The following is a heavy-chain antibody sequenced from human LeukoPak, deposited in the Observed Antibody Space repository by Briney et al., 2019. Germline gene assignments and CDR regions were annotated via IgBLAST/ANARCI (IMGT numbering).Heavy chain of an antibody. D-gene: IGHD2-2*01. J-gene: IGHJ4*02. CDR1: GFTFSSYS. V-gene: IGHV3-48*02. Sequence: HPGGSLRLSCAASGFTFSSYSMNWVRQAPGKGLEWVSYISSSSSTIYYADSVKGRFTISRDNAKNSLYPQMNSLRDEDTAVYYCARVASQGEVFRGRVPTDYWGQGTLVTVSS. CDR3: ARVASQGEVFRGRVPTDY. CDR2: ISSSSSTI.